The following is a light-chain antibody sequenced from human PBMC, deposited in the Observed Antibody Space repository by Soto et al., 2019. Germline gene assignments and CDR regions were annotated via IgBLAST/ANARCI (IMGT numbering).Light chain of an antibody. V-gene: IGLV2-14*01. CDR2: EVS. CDR3: ASYASSSSYV. J-gene: IGLJ1*01. CDR1: SSDVGGYNY. Sequence: QSALTQPASVSGSPGQSITISCTGTSSDVGGYNYVSWYQQHPVKAPKLMIYEVSNRPPGVSNRFSGSKYGNTASLPISGLQAEDEADYYCASYASSSSYVFGTGTKVTVL.